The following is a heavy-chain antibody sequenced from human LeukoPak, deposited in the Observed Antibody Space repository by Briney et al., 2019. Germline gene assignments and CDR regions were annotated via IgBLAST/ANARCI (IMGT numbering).Heavy chain of an antibody. D-gene: IGHD4-17*01. CDR2: MYYSGST. Sequence: PSETLSLTCTVSGGSISRSSYYWGWIRQPPGKGLEWIGSMYYSGSTFYNPSLKSRVTILVDTSKNQFSLKLSSVTAADTAVYYCARDTTVTYFDYWGQGTLVTVSS. V-gene: IGHV4-39*07. J-gene: IGHJ4*02. CDR3: ARDTTVTYFDY. CDR1: GGSISRSSYY.